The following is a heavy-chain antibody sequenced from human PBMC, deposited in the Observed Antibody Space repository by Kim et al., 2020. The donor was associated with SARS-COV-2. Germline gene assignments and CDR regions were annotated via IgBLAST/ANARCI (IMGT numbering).Heavy chain of an antibody. V-gene: IGHV3-30-3*01. CDR3: VRASRDGYNSLDY. CDR2: ISDDGANK. J-gene: IGHJ4*02. D-gene: IGHD2-21*01. Sequence: GGSLRLSCAASGFSFSSYAIHWVRQAPAKGPECLAVISDDGANKHYAESVKGRFTISRDNSRDTLNLQMNSLRSEDTAVYYCVRASRDGYNSLDYWGQGTLVTVSS. CDR1: GFSFSSYA.